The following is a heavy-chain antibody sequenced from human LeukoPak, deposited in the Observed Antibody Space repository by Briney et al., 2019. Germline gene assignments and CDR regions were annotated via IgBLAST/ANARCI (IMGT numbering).Heavy chain of an antibody. V-gene: IGHV3-23*01. CDR2: ISGSGGGT. CDR1: GFTFSSYA. Sequence: GGSLRLSCAASGFTFSSYAMSWVRQAPGKGLEWVSFISGSGGGTNYADSVKGRFTISRDNSKNTLYLQMNRLRAEDTAIYYCAKDLIVGATADVFDIWGQGTMVTVSS. CDR3: AKDLIVGATADVFDI. J-gene: IGHJ3*02. D-gene: IGHD1-26*01.